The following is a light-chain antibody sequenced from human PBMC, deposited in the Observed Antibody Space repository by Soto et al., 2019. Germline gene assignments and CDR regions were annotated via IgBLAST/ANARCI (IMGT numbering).Light chain of an antibody. Sequence: DIVMTQSPDSLAVSLGERATINCKSSQSVLYSSNNKNYLAWYQQKPGQPPKLLIYWASTRESGVPDRFSGSGSGKDFTLTIGSLQAEDVAVYYCQQYYTTPWTFGKGTRVEIK. V-gene: IGKV4-1*01. J-gene: IGKJ1*01. CDR2: WAS. CDR3: QQYYTTPWT. CDR1: QSVLYSSNNKNY.